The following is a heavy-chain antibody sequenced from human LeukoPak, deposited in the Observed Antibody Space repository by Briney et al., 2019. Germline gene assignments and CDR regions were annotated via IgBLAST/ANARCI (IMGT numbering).Heavy chain of an antibody. J-gene: IGHJ3*02. CDR2: ISSSSSYI. CDR1: GFTFSSYS. CDR3: ARVLRVLYYYDSSGDYGGAFDI. D-gene: IGHD3-22*01. Sequence: GGSLRLSCAASGFTFSSYSMNWVRQAPGKGLEWVSSISSSSSYIYYADSVKGRFTISRDNAKNSLYLQMNSLRAEDTAVYYCARVLRVLYYYDSSGDYGGAFDIWGQGTMVTVSS. V-gene: IGHV3-21*01.